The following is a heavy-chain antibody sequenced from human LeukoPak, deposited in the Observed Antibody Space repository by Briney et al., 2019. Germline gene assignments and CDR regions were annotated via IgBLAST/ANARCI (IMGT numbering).Heavy chain of an antibody. CDR3: ATDGGDYDYVWGSYRYLFDY. CDR2: ISSSSSTI. CDR1: GFTFSSYS. Sequence: PGGSLRLSCAASGFTFSSYSMNWVRQAPGKGLEWVSYISSSSSTIYYADSVKGRFTISRDNAKNSLYLQMNSLRDEDTAVYYCATDGGDYDYVWGSYRYLFDYWGQGTLVTVSS. V-gene: IGHV3-48*02. D-gene: IGHD3-16*02. J-gene: IGHJ4*02.